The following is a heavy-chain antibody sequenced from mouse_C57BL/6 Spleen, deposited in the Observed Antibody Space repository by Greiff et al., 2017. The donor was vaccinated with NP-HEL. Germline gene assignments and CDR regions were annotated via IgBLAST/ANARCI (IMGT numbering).Heavy chain of an antibody. J-gene: IGHJ2*01. D-gene: IGHD4-1*01. Sequence: QVQLQQPGAELVMPGASVKLSCKASGYTFTSYWMHWVKQRPGQGLEWIGEIDPSDSYTNSNQKFKGKSTLTVDKSSSTAYMQLSSLTSEDSAVYYCARGLGHYCDYWGQGTTLTVSS. V-gene: IGHV1-69*01. CDR1: GYTFTSYW. CDR3: ARGLGHYCDY. CDR2: IDPSDSYT.